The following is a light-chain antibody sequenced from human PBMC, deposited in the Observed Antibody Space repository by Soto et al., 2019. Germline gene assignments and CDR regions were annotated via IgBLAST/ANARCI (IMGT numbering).Light chain of an antibody. CDR1: SSNIGSNY. Sequence: QSVLTQPPSASGTPGPRVTISCSGSSSNIGSNYVYWYQQLPGTAPKLLIYRNNQRPSGVPDRFSGSKSGTSASLAISGLRSEDEADYYCAAWDDSLSVVFGGGTKVTVL. CDR3: AAWDDSLSVV. CDR2: RNN. J-gene: IGLJ2*01. V-gene: IGLV1-47*01.